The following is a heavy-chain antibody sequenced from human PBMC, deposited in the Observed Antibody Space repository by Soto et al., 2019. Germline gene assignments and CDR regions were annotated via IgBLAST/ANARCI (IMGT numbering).Heavy chain of an antibody. CDR1: GYSFTSYW. J-gene: IGHJ3*02. V-gene: IGHV5-51*01. D-gene: IGHD1-26*01. CDR3: ARHGGVGATRGDAFDI. Sequence: PRESLKISCKGSGYSFTSYWIGWVRQMPGKGLEWMGIIYPGDSDTRYSPSFQGQVTISADKSISTAYLQWSSLKASDTAMYYCARHGGVGATRGDAFDIWGQGTMVTVSS. CDR2: IYPGDSDT.